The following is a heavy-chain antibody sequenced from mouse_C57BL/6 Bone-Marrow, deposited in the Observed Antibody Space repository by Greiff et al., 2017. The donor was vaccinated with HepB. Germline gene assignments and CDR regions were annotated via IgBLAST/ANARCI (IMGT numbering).Heavy chain of an antibody. CDR3: ARMSLRWLLQVPYAMDY. V-gene: IGHV5-16*01. CDR1: GFTFSDYY. J-gene: IGHJ4*01. CDR2: INYDGSST. D-gene: IGHD2-3*01. Sequence: EVQRVESEGGLVQPGSSLKLSCTASGFTFSDYYMAWVRQVPEKGLEWVANINYDGSSTYYLDSLKSRFIISRDNAKNSLYLQMSSLKSEDTATYYCARMSLRWLLQVPYAMDYWGQGTSVTVSS.